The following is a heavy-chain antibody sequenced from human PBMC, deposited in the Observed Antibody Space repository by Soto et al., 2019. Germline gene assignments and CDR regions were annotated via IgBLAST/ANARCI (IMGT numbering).Heavy chain of an antibody. V-gene: IGHV3-53*01. CDR3: AREAYYSGMDV. Sequence: PGGSLRLSCAASGFTVSSNYMSWVRQAPGKGLEWVSVIYSGGSTYYADSVKGRFNISRDNSKNTLYLQMNSLRAEDTAVYYCAREAYYSGMDVWGQGNTVTVSS. J-gene: IGHJ6*02. CDR1: GFTVSSNY. CDR2: IYSGGST.